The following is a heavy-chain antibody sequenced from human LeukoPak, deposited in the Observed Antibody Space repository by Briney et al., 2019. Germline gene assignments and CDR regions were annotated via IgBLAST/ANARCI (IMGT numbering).Heavy chain of an antibody. Sequence: SETLSLTCTVSGDSISDYYWSWIRQPPGKGLEWIGEINHSGSTNYNPSLKSRVTISVDTSKNQFSLKLSSVTAADTAVYYCARPSTPRGVFDIWGQGTMVTVSS. CDR3: ARPSTPRGVFDI. J-gene: IGHJ3*02. V-gene: IGHV4-34*01. CDR1: GDSISDYY. D-gene: IGHD2-2*01. CDR2: INHSGST.